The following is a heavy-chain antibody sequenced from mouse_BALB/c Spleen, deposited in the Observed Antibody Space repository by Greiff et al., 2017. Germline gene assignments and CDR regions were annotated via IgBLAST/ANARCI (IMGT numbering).Heavy chain of an antibody. D-gene: IGHD2-14*01. J-gene: IGHJ4*01. CDR2: ISSGSSTI. Sequence: DVMLVESGGGLVQPGGSRKLSCAASGFTFSSFGMHWVRQAPEKGLEWVAYISSGSSTIYYADTVKGRFTISRDNPKNTLFLQMTSLRSEDTAMYYCARWGVRRAMDYWGQGTSGTVSS. CDR1: GFTFSSFG. V-gene: IGHV5-17*02. CDR3: ARWGVRRAMDY.